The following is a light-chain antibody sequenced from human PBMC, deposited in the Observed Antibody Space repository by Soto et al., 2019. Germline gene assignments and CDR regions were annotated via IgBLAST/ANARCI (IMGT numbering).Light chain of an antibody. CDR1: SSNIGAGYH. CDR2: GNI. V-gene: IGLV1-40*01. J-gene: IGLJ2*01. CDR3: QSYDSSLSGSV. Sequence: QSVLTQPPSVSGAPGQRVTISCTGSSSNIGAGYHVHWYQQLPGTAPKLLISGNINRPSGVPDRFSGSKSGTSASLAITGLQAEDEADYYCQSYDSSLSGSVFGGGTQLTVL.